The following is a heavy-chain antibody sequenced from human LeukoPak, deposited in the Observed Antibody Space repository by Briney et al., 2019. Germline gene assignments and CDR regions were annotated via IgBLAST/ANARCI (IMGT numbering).Heavy chain of an antibody. Sequence: ASVKVSCKASGYTFTGYYMHWVRQAPGQGLEWMGWINPNSGGTNYAQKFQGRVTMTEDTSTDTAYMELSSLRSEDTAVYYCATTLSVPAATRDAFDIWGQGTMVTVSS. V-gene: IGHV1-2*02. CDR1: GYTFTGYY. J-gene: IGHJ3*02. D-gene: IGHD2-2*01. CDR2: INPNSGGT. CDR3: ATTLSVPAATRDAFDI.